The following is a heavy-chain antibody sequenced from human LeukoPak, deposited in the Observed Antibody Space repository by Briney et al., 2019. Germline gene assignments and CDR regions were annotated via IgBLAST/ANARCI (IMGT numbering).Heavy chain of an antibody. CDR3: ARRPCGGDCYTLRYYYYYMDV. V-gene: IGHV4-61*02. Sequence: SETLSLTCTVSGGSISSGSYYWSWIRQPAGKGLEWIGRFYISGSTNYNPSLKSRVTISVDTSKNQFSLKLSSVTAADTAVYYCARRPCGGDCYTLRYYYYYMDVWGKGTTVTVSS. J-gene: IGHJ6*03. D-gene: IGHD2-21*02. CDR1: GGSISSGSYY. CDR2: FYISGST.